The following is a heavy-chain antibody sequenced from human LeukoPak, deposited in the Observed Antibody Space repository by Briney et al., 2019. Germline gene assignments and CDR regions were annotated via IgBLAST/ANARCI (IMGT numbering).Heavy chain of an antibody. Sequence: SETLSLTCTVSGGSISSGGYYWSWIRQHPGKGLEWIGYIYYGGSTYYNPSLKSRVTISVDTSKNQFSLKLSSVTAADTAVYYCARGPDYGDYGGFDYWGQGTLVTVSS. D-gene: IGHD4-17*01. CDR1: GGSISSGGYY. V-gene: IGHV4-31*03. CDR3: ARGPDYGDYGGFDY. J-gene: IGHJ4*02. CDR2: IYYGGST.